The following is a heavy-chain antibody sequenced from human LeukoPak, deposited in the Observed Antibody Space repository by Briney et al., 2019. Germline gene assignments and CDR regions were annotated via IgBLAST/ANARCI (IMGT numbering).Heavy chain of an antibody. Sequence: GGSLRLSCTVSGFTVGTNSMSWVRQAPGKGLEWVSFIYSDNTHYSGSVKGRFTISRDNSKNTLYLQMNSLRAEDTAVYYCARTPVDTARSYYYYMDVWGKGTTVTVSS. V-gene: IGHV3-66*01. CDR3: ARTPVDTARSYYYYMDV. D-gene: IGHD5-18*01. J-gene: IGHJ6*03. CDR2: IYSDNT. CDR1: GFTVGTNS.